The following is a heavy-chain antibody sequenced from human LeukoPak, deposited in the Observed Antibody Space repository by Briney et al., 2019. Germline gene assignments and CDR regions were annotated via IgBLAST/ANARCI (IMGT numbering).Heavy chain of an antibody. J-gene: IGHJ6*03. CDR2: MNPNSGNT. CDR3: ARVYYYDRSGPPDKAFYYYYYYYMDV. D-gene: IGHD3-22*01. V-gene: IGHV1-8*01. CDR1: GYTFTSYD. Sequence: AASVKVSCKASGYTFTSYDINWVRQATGQGLEWMGWMNPNSGNTGYAQKFQGRVTMTRNTSISTAYMELSSLRSEDTAVYYCARVYYYDRSGPPDKAFYYYYYYYMDVWGKGPTVTVPS.